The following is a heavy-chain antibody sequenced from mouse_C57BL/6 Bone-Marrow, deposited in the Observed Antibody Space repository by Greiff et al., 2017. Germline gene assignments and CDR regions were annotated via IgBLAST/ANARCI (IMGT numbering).Heavy chain of an antibody. CDR3: ARATTVPLYYAMDY. V-gene: IGHV1-26*01. D-gene: IGHD1-1*01. CDR1: GYTFTDYY. Sequence: VQLQQSGPELVKPGASVKISCKASGYTFTDYYMNWVKQSPGKSLEWIGDINPNNGGTSYNQKFKGKATLTVDKSSSTAYMELRSLTSEDSAVYYCARATTVPLYYAMDYWGQGTSVTVSA. CDR2: INPNNGGT. J-gene: IGHJ4*01.